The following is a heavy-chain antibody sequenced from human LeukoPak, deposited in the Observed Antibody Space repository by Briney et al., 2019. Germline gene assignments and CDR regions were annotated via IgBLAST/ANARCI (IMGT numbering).Heavy chain of an antibody. V-gene: IGHV3-30*02. CDR3: ATDGSPGRFDY. CDR2: IQYDGSDK. Sequence: GGSLRLSCAASAFTFSSYGMHWVRQAPGKGLEWVALIQYDGSDKYVDSVKGRFTISRDNSKNTLYLQMNSLRAEDTAVYYCATDGSPGRFDYWGQGTLVTVSS. CDR1: AFTFSSYG. J-gene: IGHJ4*02.